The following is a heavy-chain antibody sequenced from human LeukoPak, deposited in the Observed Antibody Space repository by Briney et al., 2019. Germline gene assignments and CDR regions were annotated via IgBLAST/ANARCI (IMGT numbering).Heavy chain of an antibody. V-gene: IGHV3-30-3*02. J-gene: IGHJ5*02. Sequence: GGSLRLSCADSGCTFSSYAMHWVRQAPGKGLEWVAVISYDGSNKYYADSVKGRFTISRDNSKNTLYLQMNSLRAEDTAVYYCAKCIAAAGTIAPDRWGQGTLVTVSS. CDR1: GCTFSSYA. CDR3: AKCIAAAGTIAPDR. CDR2: ISYDGSNK. D-gene: IGHD6-13*01.